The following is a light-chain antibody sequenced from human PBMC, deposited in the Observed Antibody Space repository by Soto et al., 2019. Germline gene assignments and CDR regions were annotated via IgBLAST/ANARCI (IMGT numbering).Light chain of an antibody. Sequence: QSVLTQPASVSGSPGQSITISCTGTHSDVGGYDYVSWYKQRPGKAPTLLIYDVINRPSGVSFRFSGSKSGNTASLTISGLQAEDEAEYYFSSYTRSSISGFGTGTKVTVL. J-gene: IGLJ1*01. CDR1: HSDVGGYDY. CDR2: DVI. V-gene: IGLV2-14*01. CDR3: SSYTRSSISG.